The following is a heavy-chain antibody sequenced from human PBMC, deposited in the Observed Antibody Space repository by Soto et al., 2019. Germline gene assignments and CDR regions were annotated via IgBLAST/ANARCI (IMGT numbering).Heavy chain of an antibody. D-gene: IGHD4-17*01. CDR1: GGTSTSYG. CDR3: ARDRGDYGDPTPYYP. Sequence: KGSCKASGGTSTSYGNSGVRAARLQGVQRMGWISAYNSNTNYAQKLEGRVTMTTDTSTSTAYMELRSLRSDDTAVYYCARDRGDYGDPTPYYPWGQGTGVRVS. CDR2: ISAYNSNT. J-gene: IGHJ5*02. V-gene: IGHV1-18*01.